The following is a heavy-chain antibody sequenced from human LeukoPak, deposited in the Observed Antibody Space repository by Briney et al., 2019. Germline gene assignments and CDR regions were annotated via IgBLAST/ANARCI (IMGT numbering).Heavy chain of an antibody. J-gene: IGHJ4*02. Sequence: GGSLRLSCAASGFTFSSYAMSWVRQAPGKGLEWVSAISGSGGSTYYADSVKGRFTISRDNSKNTLYLQMNSLRAEDTAVYYCAKDRRIAVAPLEFDYWGQGTLVTVSS. V-gene: IGHV3-23*01. CDR1: GFTFSSYA. CDR2: ISGSGGST. D-gene: IGHD6-19*01. CDR3: AKDRRIAVAPLEFDY.